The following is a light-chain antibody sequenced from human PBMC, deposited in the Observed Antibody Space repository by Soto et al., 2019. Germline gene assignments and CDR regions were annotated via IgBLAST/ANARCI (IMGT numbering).Light chain of an antibody. CDR3: QKYGTSPRYT. CDR2: GAS. V-gene: IGKV3-20*01. CDR1: QSVSDRY. J-gene: IGKJ2*01. Sequence: EIVLTQSPGTLSLSPGERAILSCRTSQSVSDRYLAWYRQKPGQAHRLLIYGASSRATGIPDRFSGSGSGKDFTLTIRRLEPEDFAVYYCQKYGTSPRYTFGQGTKLESK.